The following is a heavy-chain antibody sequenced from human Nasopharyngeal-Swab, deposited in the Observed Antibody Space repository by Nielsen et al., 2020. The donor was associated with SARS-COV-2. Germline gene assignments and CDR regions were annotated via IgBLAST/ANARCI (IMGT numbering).Heavy chain of an antibody. J-gene: IGHJ4*02. CDR1: GFTFSSYD. Sequence: GESLKISCAASGFTFSSYDMNWVRQAPGKGLEWVSYISSSGSTIYYADSVKGRFTISRDNAKNSLYLQMNSLRAEDTAVYYCARSIAVAADYWGQGTLVTVSS. CDR3: ARSIAVAADY. CDR2: ISSSGSTI. D-gene: IGHD6-19*01. V-gene: IGHV3-48*03.